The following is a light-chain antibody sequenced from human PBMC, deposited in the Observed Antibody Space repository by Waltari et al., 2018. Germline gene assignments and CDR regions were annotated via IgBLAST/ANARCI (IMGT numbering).Light chain of an antibody. Sequence: DIQMTQSPSSLSASVGDRVTITCRASQSISSYLNWYQKKPGTAPKLRIYAASSLQSGVPSRFSGSGSGTEFTLTISSLQPGDFATYYCQQSYAALWTFGHGTKVEI. CDR2: AAS. CDR3: QQSYAALWT. J-gene: IGKJ1*01. CDR1: QSISSY. V-gene: IGKV1-39*01.